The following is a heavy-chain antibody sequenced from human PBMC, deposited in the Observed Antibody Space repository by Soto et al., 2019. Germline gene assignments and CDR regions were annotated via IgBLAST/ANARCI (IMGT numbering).Heavy chain of an antibody. CDR1: GDRVSSNSAA. V-gene: IGHV6-1*01. CDR2: TYYRSKWYN. J-gene: IGHJ6*02. Sequence: PSRTLSLTCAISGDRVSSNSAAWNGIRHSRSRCLEWLGRTYYRSKWYNDYAVSVKSRITINPDTSKNQFSLQLNSVTPEDTAVYYCARAHSNYGANYYYYGMDVWGQGTTVTVSS. CDR3: ARAHSNYGANYYYYGMDV. D-gene: IGHD4-4*01.